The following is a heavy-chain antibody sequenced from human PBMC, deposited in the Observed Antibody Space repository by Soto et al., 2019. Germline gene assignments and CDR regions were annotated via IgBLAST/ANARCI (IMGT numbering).Heavy chain of an antibody. CDR3: ASGSGRTTVTPVDY. V-gene: IGHV4-31*03. CDR2: IYYSGST. Sequence: QVQLQESGPGLVKPSQTLSLTCTVSGGSISSGGNYWSWIRQHPGKGLEWIGYIYYSGSTYYNPSLKSRITISVDTSKNQFSLQLSSVTAADTAGYYCASGSGRTTVTPVDYWGQGTLVTVSS. CDR1: GGSISSGGNY. D-gene: IGHD4-17*01. J-gene: IGHJ4*02.